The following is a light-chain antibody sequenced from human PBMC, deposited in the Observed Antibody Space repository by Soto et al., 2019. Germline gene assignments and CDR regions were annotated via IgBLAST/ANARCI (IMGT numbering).Light chain of an antibody. CDR2: IDH. CDR3: ATWDDDLSAAV. J-gene: IGLJ7*01. Sequence: QSALTQPPSLSGTPGQSVTISCSGSSSNIEGNTVHWYQHLPGTAPKLLIYIDHNRPSGLPDRFSGSKSGTSASLAISGLQSEDEADYYCATWDDDLSAAVFGGGTQLTVL. V-gene: IGLV1-44*01. CDR1: SSNIEGNT.